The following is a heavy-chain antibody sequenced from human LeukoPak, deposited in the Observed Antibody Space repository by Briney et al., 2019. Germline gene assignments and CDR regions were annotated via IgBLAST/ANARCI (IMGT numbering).Heavy chain of an antibody. CDR2: IDNSGST. D-gene: IGHD6-19*01. Sequence: PSETLSLTCTVSGGHIDSFFWNWIRQPPGKGLEWIGYIDNSGSTKYSPSLKSRITMSRDTPKKQFPLKLTSVTAADTAMYYCASGAGWLIDYWGQGTLVSVSS. V-gene: IGHV4-4*08. J-gene: IGHJ4*02. CDR3: ASGAGWLIDY. CDR1: GGHIDSFF.